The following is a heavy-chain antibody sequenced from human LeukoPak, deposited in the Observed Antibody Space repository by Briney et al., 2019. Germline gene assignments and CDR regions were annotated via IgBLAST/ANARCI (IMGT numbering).Heavy chain of an antibody. CDR1: GFTFDDYA. J-gene: IGHJ5*02. V-gene: IGHV3-9*01. CDR2: ISWNSGSI. D-gene: IGHD6-6*01. CDR3: AKDSSSSGNWFDP. Sequence: GRSLRLSCAASGFTFDDYAMHWVRQAPGKGLEWVSGISWNSGSIGYADSVKGRFTISRDNAKNSLYLQMNSLRAEDTALYYCAKDSSSSGNWFDPWGQGTLVTVSS.